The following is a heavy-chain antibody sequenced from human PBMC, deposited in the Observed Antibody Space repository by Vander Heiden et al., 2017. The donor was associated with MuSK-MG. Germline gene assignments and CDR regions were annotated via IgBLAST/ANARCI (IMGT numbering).Heavy chain of an antibody. CDR2: ISYDGSNK. D-gene: IGHD3-10*01. Sequence: QVQLVESGGGVVQPGRSLRLSCAASGFTFSSYAMHWVRQAPGKGLEWVAVISYDGSNKYYADSVNVRVTISRDNSKNTLYLQMNSLRAEHTAVYYCARGQAITRGQGVIYYQHWFQGTMVTV. CDR3: ARGQAITRGQGVIYYQH. CDR1: GFTFSSYA. V-gene: IGHV3-30-3*01. J-gene: IGHJ1*01.